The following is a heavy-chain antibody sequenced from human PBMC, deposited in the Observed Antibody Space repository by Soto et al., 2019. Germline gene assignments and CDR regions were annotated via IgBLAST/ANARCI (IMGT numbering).Heavy chain of an antibody. CDR1: GYTFSNNW. Sequence: PGESLKISCQGSGYTFSNNWIAWVRQMPGKGLEWMGTIYPGDSETRYSPSFQGQVTFSADKSISTAYLQWSSLQASDTAMYYCARRYGQGRSPSCADSWGQGTLVTVSS. V-gene: IGHV5-51*01. J-gene: IGHJ4*02. CDR3: ARRYGQGRSPSCADS. D-gene: IGHD1-20*01. CDR2: IYPGDSET.